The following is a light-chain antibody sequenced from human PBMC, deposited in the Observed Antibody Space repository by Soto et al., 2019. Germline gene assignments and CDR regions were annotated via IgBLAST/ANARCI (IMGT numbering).Light chain of an antibody. V-gene: IGLV2-23*01. CDR3: CSYAGSSTFV. Sequence: QSVLTQPASVSGAPGQSITISCTGTSSDVGSYNLVSWYQQHPGKAPKLMIYEGSKRPSGVSNRFSGSKSGNTASLTISGLXAEDEADYYCCSYAGSSTFVFGTGTKVTVL. CDR1: SSDVGSYNL. CDR2: EGS. J-gene: IGLJ1*01.